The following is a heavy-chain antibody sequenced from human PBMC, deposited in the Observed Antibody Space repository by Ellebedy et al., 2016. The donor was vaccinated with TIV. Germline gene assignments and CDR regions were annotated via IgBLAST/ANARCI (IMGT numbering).Heavy chain of an antibody. CDR3: APTWLVED. V-gene: IGHV3-23*01. CDR1: GSTSSGYG. J-gene: IGHJ4*02. CDR2: ISGSGGNA. Sequence: GESLKISCAASGSTSSGYGMSWVRQAPGKGLEWVSSISGSGGNAWYADSVRGRFAISRDNSKNTMYLQMNNLRAEDTAIYYCAPTWLVEDWGQGTLVTVSS. D-gene: IGHD6-19*01.